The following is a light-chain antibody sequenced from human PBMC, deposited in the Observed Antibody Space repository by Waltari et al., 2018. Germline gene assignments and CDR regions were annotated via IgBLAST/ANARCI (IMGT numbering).Light chain of an antibody. CDR3: QQYDTLPLT. CDR1: QDIRNY. J-gene: IGKJ4*01. CDR2: DAF. Sequence: DIQMTQSPSSLSASVGDRVTITCQASQDIRNYVNLYQLRPGKVPKLLIYDAFNLETGVTSRFSGSGSGTDFTFTISSLQPEDIATYYCQQYDTLPLTFGGGTKVE. V-gene: IGKV1-33*01.